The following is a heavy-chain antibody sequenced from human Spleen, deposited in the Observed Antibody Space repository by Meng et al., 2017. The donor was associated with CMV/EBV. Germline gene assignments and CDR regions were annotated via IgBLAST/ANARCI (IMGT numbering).Heavy chain of an antibody. Sequence: CAASGFTVRNNYMSWVRQAPGKGLEWVSIIYGSGRTYYADSVNGRFTISRDTSKNTLYLQMDSLRAEDTAVYYCAVLWSGFSSFDYWGQGALVTVSS. D-gene: IGHD3-3*01. J-gene: IGHJ4*02. CDR2: IYGSGRT. V-gene: IGHV3-53*01. CDR1: GFTVRNNY. CDR3: AVLWSGFSSFDY.